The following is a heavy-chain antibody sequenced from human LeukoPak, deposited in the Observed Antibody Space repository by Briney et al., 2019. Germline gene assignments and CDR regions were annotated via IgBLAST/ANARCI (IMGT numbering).Heavy chain of an antibody. D-gene: IGHD3-22*01. CDR2: IIPIFGTA. CDR1: GGTFSSYA. CDR3: ARDGSSYYDSSGYYSNFDY. J-gene: IGHJ4*02. V-gene: IGHV1-69*13. Sequence: GASVKVSCKASGGTFSSYAISWVRQAPGQGLEWMGGIIPIFGTANYAQKFQGRVTITADESTSTAYMELSSLRSEDTAVYYCARDGSSYYDSSGYYSNFDYWGQGTLVTVSS.